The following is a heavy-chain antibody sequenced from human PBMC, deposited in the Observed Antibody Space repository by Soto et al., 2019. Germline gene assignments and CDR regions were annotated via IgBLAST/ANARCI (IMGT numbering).Heavy chain of an antibody. J-gene: IGHJ4*02. CDR3: SRDAVSSAFGFDY. Sequence: QVQLVQSGAEVKKPGASVQVSCKASGYTFTSFVISWVRQAPGQGLEWVGWISAYNGHTTYAHRLQGRVTITTDTPTRTAYIEPRSLRSDDTPGYYGSRDAVSSAFGFDYWGQGPLVTVSS. CDR2: ISAYNGHT. D-gene: IGHD6-6*01. CDR1: GYTFTSFV. V-gene: IGHV1-18*01.